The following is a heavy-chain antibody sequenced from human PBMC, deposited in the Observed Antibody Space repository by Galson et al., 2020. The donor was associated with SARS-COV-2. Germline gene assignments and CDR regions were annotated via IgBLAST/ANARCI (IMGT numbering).Heavy chain of an antibody. CDR3: ARDRSDCSGGSCYYFDY. CDR2: INPSGGST. V-gene: IGHV1-46*01. Sequence: ASVKVSCKASGYTFTSYYMYWVRQAPGQGLEWMGIINPSGGSTSYAQKFQGRVTMTRDTSTSTVYMELSSLRSEDTAVYYCARDRSDCSGGSCYYFDYWGQGTLVTVSS. D-gene: IGHD2-15*01. J-gene: IGHJ4*02. CDR1: GYTFTSYY.